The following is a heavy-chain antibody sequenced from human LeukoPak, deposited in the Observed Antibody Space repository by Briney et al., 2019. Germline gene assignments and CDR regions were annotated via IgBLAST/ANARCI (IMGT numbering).Heavy chain of an antibody. CDR1: GGTFNSYA. J-gene: IGHJ6*03. D-gene: IGHD5-24*01. CDR3: ASGSVGDGYGVGDYYQYMDV. CDR2: IMPLFGTA. V-gene: IGHV1-69*05. Sequence: SVEVSCKASGGTFNSYAFSWVRQAPGQGLEWMGGIMPLFGTANYAQEFQGRVSFTTDESASPAYMEVSSLISEDTDVYYCASGSVGDGYGVGDYYQYMDVWGKGTTVTVSS.